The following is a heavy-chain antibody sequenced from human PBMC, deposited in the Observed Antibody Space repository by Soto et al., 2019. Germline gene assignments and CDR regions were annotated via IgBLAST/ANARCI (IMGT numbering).Heavy chain of an antibody. CDR2: ISDGGRST. CDR1: GFRFSDYA. Sequence: GGSLRLSCAGSGFRFSDYAIGWVRQAPGKGLEWVSFISDGGRSTYYTDSVKGRFTISRDNSKNTVYLQLQGLRAEDTAIYFCARNFAFWDRYSPFDHWGQGTLVTVSS. D-gene: IGHD3-16*02. J-gene: IGHJ4*02. CDR3: ARNFAFWDRYSPFDH. V-gene: IGHV3-23*01.